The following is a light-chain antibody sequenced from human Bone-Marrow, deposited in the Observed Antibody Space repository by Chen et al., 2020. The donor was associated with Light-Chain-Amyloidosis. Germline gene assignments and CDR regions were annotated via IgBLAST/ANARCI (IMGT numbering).Light chain of an antibody. CDR3: QSADSSGTYEVI. V-gene: IGLV3-25*03. Sequence: SYQLTHPPSVSVSPAQTARITCPGDELPTKYAYWYQQKPGQAPVLVIHRDTERPSGISERFSGSSSGTTATLTISGVQAEDEADYHCQSADSSGTYEVIFGGGTKLTVL. CDR1: ELPTKY. J-gene: IGLJ2*01. CDR2: RDT.